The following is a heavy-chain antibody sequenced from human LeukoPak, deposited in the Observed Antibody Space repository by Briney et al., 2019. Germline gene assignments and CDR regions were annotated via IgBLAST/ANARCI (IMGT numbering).Heavy chain of an antibody. J-gene: IGHJ3*02. CDR2: IYYSGST. CDR1: GGSIGSYY. CDR3: ARITVGGAFDI. V-gene: IGHV4-59*01. D-gene: IGHD3-16*01. Sequence: SETLSLTCTVSGGSIGSYYWSWIRQPPGKGLEWIGYIYYSGSTNYNPSLESRVTISVDTSKNQFSLKLSSVTAADTAVYYCARITVGGAFDIWGQGTMVTVSS.